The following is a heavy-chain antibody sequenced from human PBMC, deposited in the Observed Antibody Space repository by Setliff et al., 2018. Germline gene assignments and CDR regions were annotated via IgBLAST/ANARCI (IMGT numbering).Heavy chain of an antibody. Sequence: SETLSLTCAVSGYSISSGYYWGWIRQPPGKGLEWIGSIYHSGSTYYNPSLKSRVTISVDTSKNQFSLKLSSVTAADTAVYYCARGITGNYNFWSGYYNYYYYYMDVWGKGTTVTVSS. CDR2: IYHSGST. D-gene: IGHD3-3*01. CDR3: ARGITGNYNFWSGYYNYYYYYMDV. CDR1: GYSISSGYY. V-gene: IGHV4-38-2*01. J-gene: IGHJ6*03.